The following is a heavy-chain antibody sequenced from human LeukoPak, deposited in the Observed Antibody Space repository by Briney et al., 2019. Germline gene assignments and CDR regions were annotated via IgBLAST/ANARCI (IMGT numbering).Heavy chain of an antibody. CDR2: IIPIFGTA. V-gene: IGHV1-69*05. D-gene: IGHD2-2*01. CDR1: GGTFSSYA. J-gene: IGHJ4*02. Sequence: SVKVSCKASGGTFSSYAVSWVRQAPGQGLEWMGGIIPIFGTANYAQKFQGRVTITTDESTSTAYMELSSLRSEDTAVYYCATQVPAAGYFDYWGQGTLVTVSS. CDR3: ATQVPAAGYFDY.